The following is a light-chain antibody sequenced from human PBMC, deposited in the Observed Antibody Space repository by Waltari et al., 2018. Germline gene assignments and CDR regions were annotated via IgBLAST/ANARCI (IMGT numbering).Light chain of an antibody. CDR3: CSFAGYGIYV. J-gene: IGLJ1*01. Sequence: QSALTQPASVSGSPGQSITISCTAVNRNVDLLHLVPWYQHHPGRNPRLLIYEISQRPSGISTRFSGSKSGNTASLTISGLQPEDEADYFCCSFAGYGIYVFGSGTQVSVL. V-gene: IGLV2-23*02. CDR1: NRNVDLLHL. CDR2: EIS.